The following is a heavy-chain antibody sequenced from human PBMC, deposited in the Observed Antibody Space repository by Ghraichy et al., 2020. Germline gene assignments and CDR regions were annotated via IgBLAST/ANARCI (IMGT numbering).Heavy chain of an antibody. CDR2: INHSGST. Sequence: SETLSLTCAVYGGSFSGYYWSWIRQPPGKGLEWIGEINHSGSTNYNPSLKSRVTISVDTSKNQFSLKLSSVTAADTAVYYCARDQGRNYDFWSGYYQRYNWFDPWGQGTLVTVSS. D-gene: IGHD3-3*01. CDR1: GGSFSGYY. V-gene: IGHV4-34*01. J-gene: IGHJ5*02. CDR3: ARDQGRNYDFWSGYYQRYNWFDP.